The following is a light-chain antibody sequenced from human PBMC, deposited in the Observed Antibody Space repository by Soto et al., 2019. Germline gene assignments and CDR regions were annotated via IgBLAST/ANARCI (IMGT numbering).Light chain of an antibody. CDR2: EVD. CDR3: SSYTSSSTLDVV. J-gene: IGLJ2*01. V-gene: IGLV2-14*01. Sequence: QSALTQPASVSGSPGQSITISCTGTSSDVGGYNYVSWYQHHPGKAPKLMIYEVDTRPSGVSNRFSGSKSGNTASLTISGLQAEDEDDYYCSSYTSSSTLDVVFGGGTKLTVL. CDR1: SSDVGGYNY.